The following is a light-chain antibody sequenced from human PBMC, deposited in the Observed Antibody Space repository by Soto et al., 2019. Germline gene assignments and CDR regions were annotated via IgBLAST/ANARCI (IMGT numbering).Light chain of an antibody. J-gene: IGKJ1*01. CDR3: QQYNSYSAT. V-gene: IGKV1-5*01. Sequence: DVEITQSPSTLSASVGDRVTITCRASQSISIWLAWYQQKPGKAPKLLIYDASSLKSGVPSRFSGSGSGTEFTLTISSLQPDDFATYFCQQYNSYSATFGQGTKVDIK. CDR1: QSISIW. CDR2: DAS.